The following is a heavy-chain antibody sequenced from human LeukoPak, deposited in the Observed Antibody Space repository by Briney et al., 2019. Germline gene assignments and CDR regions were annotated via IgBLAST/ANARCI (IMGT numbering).Heavy chain of an antibody. CDR1: GGTFSSYA. J-gene: IGHJ4*02. CDR2: INPSGGST. Sequence: ASVKVSCKASGGTFSSYAISWVRQAPGQGLEWMGIINPSGGSTSYAQKFQGRVTMTRDTSTSTVYMELSSLRSEDTAVYYCARVGGYYGSGSYDYFDYWGQGTLVTVSS. V-gene: IGHV1-46*01. D-gene: IGHD3-10*01. CDR3: ARVGGYYGSGSYDYFDY.